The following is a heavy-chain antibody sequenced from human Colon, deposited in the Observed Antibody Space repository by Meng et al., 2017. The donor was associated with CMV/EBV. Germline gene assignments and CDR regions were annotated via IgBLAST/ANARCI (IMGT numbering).Heavy chain of an antibody. D-gene: IGHD6-13*01. Sequence: LFESGGAWVQSVGSLSPSYAASAFTVIEHSIPWVSQDPGKGVEWVSLIYGDGNTDYADSVKGRFNISKDNSKGTVFLQANGLRVEATGVYYCAYSSYRNTWYVLDFWGQGALVTVSS. V-gene: IGHV3-66*01. CDR1: AFTVIEHS. CDR2: IYGDGNT. CDR3: AYSSYRNTWYVLDF. J-gene: IGHJ4*02.